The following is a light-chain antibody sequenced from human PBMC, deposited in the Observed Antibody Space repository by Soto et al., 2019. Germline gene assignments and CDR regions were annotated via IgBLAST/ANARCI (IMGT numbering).Light chain of an antibody. CDR3: QQYNNWPIT. CDR2: AAS. Sequence: DIQMTQSPSSLSASVGDRVTITCRASQSISSYLNWYQQKPGKAPKLLIHAASSLQSGVPSRFSGSGSGTEFTLTISSLQSEDFAVYYCQQYNNWPITFGQGTRLEIK. V-gene: IGKV1-39*01. J-gene: IGKJ5*01. CDR1: QSISSY.